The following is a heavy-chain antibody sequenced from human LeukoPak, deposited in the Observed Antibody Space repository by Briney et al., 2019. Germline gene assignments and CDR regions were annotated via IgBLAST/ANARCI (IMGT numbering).Heavy chain of an antibody. CDR1: GFTFSSYS. CDR2: IYSGGST. D-gene: IGHD3-16*01. Sequence: GGSLRLSCAASGFTFSSYSMNWVRQAPGKGLEWVSVIYSGGSTYYADSVKGRFTISRDNSKNTLYLQMNSLRAEDTAVYYCARDFGTMGVYWGQGTLVTVSS. CDR3: ARDFGTMGVY. V-gene: IGHV3-53*01. J-gene: IGHJ4*02.